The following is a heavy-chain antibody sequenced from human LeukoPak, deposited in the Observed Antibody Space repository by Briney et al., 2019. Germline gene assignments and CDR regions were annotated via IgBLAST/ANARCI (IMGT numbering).Heavy chain of an antibody. Sequence: GGSLRLSCAASGFTFSSYAMSWVRQAPGKGLEWVSVISGSGGSTYYADSVKGRFTISRDNSKNTLYLQMNSLRAEDTAIYYCAKGYCSSASCDRSLEYWGQGTLVTVSS. CDR3: AKGYCSSASCDRSLEY. J-gene: IGHJ4*02. V-gene: IGHV3-23*01. D-gene: IGHD2-2*02. CDR1: GFTFSSYA. CDR2: ISGSGGST.